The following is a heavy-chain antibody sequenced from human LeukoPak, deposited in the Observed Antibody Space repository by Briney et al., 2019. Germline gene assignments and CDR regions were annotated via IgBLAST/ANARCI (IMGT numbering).Heavy chain of an antibody. Sequence: GGSLRLSCAASGFTFSDYNMNWVRQAPGKGLEWVSYITDSGNTIHYADSVKGRFTTSRDNAKNSLYLQMNSLRVEDTAVYYCARVSGSGWHLDYWGQGSLVTVSS. J-gene: IGHJ4*02. CDR1: GFTFSDYN. V-gene: IGHV3-11*04. CDR3: ARVSGSGWHLDY. CDR2: ITDSGNTI. D-gene: IGHD6-19*01.